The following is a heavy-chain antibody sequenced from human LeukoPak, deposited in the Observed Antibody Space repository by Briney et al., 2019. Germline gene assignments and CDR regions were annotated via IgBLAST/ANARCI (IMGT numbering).Heavy chain of an antibody. CDR1: GGTFSSYA. Sequence: ASVKVSCKASGGTFSSYAISWVRQAPGQGLEWMGRIIPILGIANYAQKFQGRVTITADKSTSTAYMELSSLRSEDTAVYYCALHITMIVVVPAPDAFDIWGQGTMVTVSS. V-gene: IGHV1-69*04. J-gene: IGHJ3*02. D-gene: IGHD3-22*01. CDR3: ALHITMIVVVPAPDAFDI. CDR2: IIPILGIA.